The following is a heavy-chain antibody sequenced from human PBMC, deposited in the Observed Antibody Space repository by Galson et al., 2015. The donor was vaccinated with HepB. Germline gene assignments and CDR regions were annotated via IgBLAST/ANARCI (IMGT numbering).Heavy chain of an antibody. CDR1: GFTFSSYW. J-gene: IGHJ3*02. CDR2: IKQDGSEK. V-gene: IGHV3-7*01. D-gene: IGHD3-22*01. CDR3: ARASSGYFHDAFDI. Sequence: SLRLSCAASGFTFSSYWMSWVRQAPGKGLEWVANIKQDGSEKYYVDSVKGRFTISRDNAKNSLYLQMNSLRAEDTAVYYCARASSGYFHDAFDIWGQGTMVTVSS.